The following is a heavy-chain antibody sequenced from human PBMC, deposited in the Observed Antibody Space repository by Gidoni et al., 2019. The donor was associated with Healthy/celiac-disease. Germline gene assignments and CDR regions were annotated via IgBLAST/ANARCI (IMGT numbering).Heavy chain of an antibody. J-gene: IGHJ4*02. Sequence: QVQLVESGGGVVQPGRSLRLSCAASGFTFRSYAMHWVRQAQGKGLEWVAVISYDGSNKYYADSVKGRFTISRDNSKNTLYLQMNSLRAEDTAVYYCARDGPYGSGSYPDYWGQGTLVTVSS. D-gene: IGHD3-10*01. CDR2: ISYDGSNK. CDR3: ARDGPYGSGSYPDY. CDR1: GFTFRSYA. V-gene: IGHV3-30-3*01.